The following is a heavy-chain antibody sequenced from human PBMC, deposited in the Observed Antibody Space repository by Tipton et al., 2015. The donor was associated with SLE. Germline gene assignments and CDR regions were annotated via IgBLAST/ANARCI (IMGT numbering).Heavy chain of an antibody. D-gene: IGHD1-26*01. CDR1: GDSISSGSHY. J-gene: IGHJ4*02. CDR2: IYYSGST. V-gene: IGHV4-61*01. Sequence: LRLSCTVSGDSISSGSHYWSWIRQPPGKGLEWIGYIYYSGSTNYNPSLKSRVTISVDTSKNQFSLKLSSVTAADTAVYYCAREGGSYTAFDYWGQGILVTVSS. CDR3: AREGGSYTAFDY.